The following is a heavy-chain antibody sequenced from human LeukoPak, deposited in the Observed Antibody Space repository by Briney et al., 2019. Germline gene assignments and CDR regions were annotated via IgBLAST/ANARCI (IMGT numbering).Heavy chain of an antibody. CDR3: ARIGWYFHNDY. V-gene: IGHV4-34*01. CDR1: GGSFSGYY. D-gene: IGHD6-19*01. CDR2: INRSGST. Sequence: SETLSLTCAVYGGSFSGYYWSWIRQPPGKGLEWIGEINRSGSTNYNPSLKSRVTISVDTSKNQFSLKLSSVTAAGTAVYYCARIGWYFHNDYWGQGTLVTVSS. J-gene: IGHJ4*02.